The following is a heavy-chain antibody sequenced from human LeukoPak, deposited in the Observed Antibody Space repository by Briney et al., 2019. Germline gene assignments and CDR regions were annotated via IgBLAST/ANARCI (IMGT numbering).Heavy chain of an antibody. J-gene: IGHJ3*02. CDR2: ISAYNGNT. CDR3: ASGSLSWLLLRSTPRGAFDI. Sequence: ASVKVSCKASGYTFTTYGISWVRQAPGQGLEWMGWISAYNGNTKYAQRLQGRVTMTTDTSTSTVYMELRSLRSDDTAVYYCASGSLSWLLLRSTPRGAFDIWGQGTMVTVSS. V-gene: IGHV1-18*01. CDR1: GYTFTTYG. D-gene: IGHD3-22*01.